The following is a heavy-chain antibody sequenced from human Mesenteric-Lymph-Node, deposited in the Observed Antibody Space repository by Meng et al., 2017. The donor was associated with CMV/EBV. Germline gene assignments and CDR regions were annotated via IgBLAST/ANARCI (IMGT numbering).Heavy chain of an antibody. CDR2: IFHSGST. Sequence: VSGGSISGSDNYYWGWVRQPPGKGLEWIGSIFHSGSTYYNPPLKSRVTISVDTSKNQFSLKVGSVAAADTAVYYCARHMANPGFDSWGQGTLVTVSS. V-gene: IGHV4-39*01. D-gene: IGHD1-1*01. CDR3: ARHMANPGFDS. CDR1: GGSISGSDNYY. J-gene: IGHJ4*02.